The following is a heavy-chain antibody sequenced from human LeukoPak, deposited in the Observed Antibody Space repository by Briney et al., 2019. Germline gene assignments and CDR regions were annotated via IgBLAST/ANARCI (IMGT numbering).Heavy chain of an antibody. D-gene: IGHD2-2*01. J-gene: IGHJ6*03. CDR1: GFTFDSYA. CDR2: ISGGGGIT. V-gene: IGHV3-23*01. Sequence: PGGSLSLSCAASGFTFDSYAMTWVRQAPGKGLEWASSISGGGGITNYAASVKGRFTISRDNSKYTLFLQMNILRAEDTAVYYCAKYGVDCSSTSCYPLYYMDVWGKGTTVTVSS. CDR3: AKYGVDCSSTSCYPLYYMDV.